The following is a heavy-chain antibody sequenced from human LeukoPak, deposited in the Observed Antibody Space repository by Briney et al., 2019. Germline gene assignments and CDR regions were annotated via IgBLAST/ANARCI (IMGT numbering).Heavy chain of an antibody. D-gene: IGHD6-13*01. CDR3: ARDEAAAGTTYPDY. CDR2: IYSGGST. CDR1: GFTFSNFA. V-gene: IGHV3-53*01. J-gene: IGHJ4*02. Sequence: GGSLRLSCAASGFTFSNFAMNWVRQAPGKGLEWVSVIYSGGSTYYADSVKGRFTISRDNSKNTLYLQMNSLRAEDTAVYYCARDEAAAGTTYPDYWGQGTLVTVSS.